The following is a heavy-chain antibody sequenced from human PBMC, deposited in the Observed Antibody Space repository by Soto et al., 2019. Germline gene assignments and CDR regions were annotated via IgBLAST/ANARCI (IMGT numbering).Heavy chain of an antibody. CDR3: ARGEAYYDAQGGATFDY. J-gene: IGHJ4*02. Sequence: SETRSRTWAVGGGSISGGGCSWSWIGQPPGKGLEWTGYIYHSRSTYYNPSLKSRVTISVDRSKNQFSLKLSSVTAQDTAVYYCARGEAYYDAQGGATFDYWGQGTLVTVS. V-gene: IGHV4-30-2*01. CDR2: IYHSRST. D-gene: IGHD3-22*01. CDR1: GGSISGGGCS.